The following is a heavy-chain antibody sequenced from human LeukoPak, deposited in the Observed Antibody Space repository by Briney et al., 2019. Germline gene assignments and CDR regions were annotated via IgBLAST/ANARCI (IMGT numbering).Heavy chain of an antibody. V-gene: IGHV4-38-2*02. CDR3: ARGVILSDAFDI. J-gene: IGHJ3*02. CDR2: IYHSGST. CDR1: GYSISSDYY. D-gene: IGHD2/OR15-2a*01. Sequence: SETLSLTCTVSGYSISSDYYWGWIRQPPGKGLEWIGNIYHSGSTYYNPSLKSRVTISVDTSKNQFSLKLSSVTAADTAVYYCARGVILSDAFDIWGQGTMVTVSS.